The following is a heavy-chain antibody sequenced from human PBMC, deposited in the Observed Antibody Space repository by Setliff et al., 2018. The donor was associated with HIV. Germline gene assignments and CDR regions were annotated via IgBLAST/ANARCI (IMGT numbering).Heavy chain of an antibody. J-gene: IGHJ4*02. D-gene: IGHD6-13*01. CDR1: GYTFTSSG. CDR3: ARDDVFKSSSFDY. V-gene: IGHV1-18*01. CDR2: ISAYNGNT. Sequence: ASVKVSCKASGYTFTSSGISWVRQAPGQGLEWMGWISAYNGNTNYAQKLQGRITMTTDPSTSTAYMDPRSLRSDDTAVYYCARDDVFKSSSFDYWGQGTLVTVSS.